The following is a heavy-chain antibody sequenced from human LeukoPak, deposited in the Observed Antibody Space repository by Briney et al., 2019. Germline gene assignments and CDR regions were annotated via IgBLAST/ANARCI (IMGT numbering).Heavy chain of an antibody. V-gene: IGHV1-18*01. D-gene: IGHD4-11*01. Sequence: ASVKVSCKASGYTFTSYDINWVRQATGQGLEWMGWISAYNGNTNYAQKLQGRVTMTTDTSTSTAYMELRSLRSDDTAVYYCARVTYSNYVGYYYYYGMDVWGQGTTVTVSS. CDR2: ISAYNGNT. J-gene: IGHJ6*02. CDR1: GYTFTSYD. CDR3: ARVTYSNYVGYYYYYGMDV.